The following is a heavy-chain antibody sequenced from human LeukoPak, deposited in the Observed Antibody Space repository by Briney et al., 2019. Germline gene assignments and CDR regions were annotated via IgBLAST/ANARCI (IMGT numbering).Heavy chain of an antibody. CDR1: GGSFSGYY. CDR2: INHSGST. V-gene: IGHV4-34*01. Sequence: SETLSLTCAVYGGSFSGYYWSWLRQPPGKGLEWIGEINHSGSTNYNPSLKSRVTISVDTSKNQFSLKLSSVTAADAAVYYCARMGVGWYSSGSTHSGYFDYWGQGTLVTVSS. D-gene: IGHD6-19*01. J-gene: IGHJ4*02. CDR3: ARMGVGWYSSGSTHSGYFDY.